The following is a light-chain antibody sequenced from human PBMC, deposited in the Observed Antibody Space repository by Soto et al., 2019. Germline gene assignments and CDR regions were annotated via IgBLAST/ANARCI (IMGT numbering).Light chain of an antibody. CDR3: QQTYATPIS. Sequence: SQMTQSRSTMSASVGDRVTITCRASQSLNNYLAWYQQKPGKAPKLLIYAASTLQSGVPSRFSGSGSGTDFTLTITSLQPEDCATYYCQQTYATPISFGQGTRLETK. CDR1: QSLNNY. CDR2: AAS. J-gene: IGKJ5*01. V-gene: IGKV1-39*01.